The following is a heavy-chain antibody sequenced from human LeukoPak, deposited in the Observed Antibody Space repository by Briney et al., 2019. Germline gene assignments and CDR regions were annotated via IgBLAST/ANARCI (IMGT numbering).Heavy chain of an antibody. V-gene: IGHV3-7*01. CDR3: ARDNRDLIRLWPPYYMDV. CDR1: GFTFSTYW. D-gene: IGHD5-18*01. CDR2: IKEDGSEK. J-gene: IGHJ6*03. Sequence: GGSLRLSCAASGFTFSTYWMSWVRQAPGKGLEWVSNIKEDGSEKYYVDSVKGRFTMSRDNAKTSLYLQMNSLRAEDTAVYYCARDNRDLIRLWPPYYMDVWGKGTTVTVSS.